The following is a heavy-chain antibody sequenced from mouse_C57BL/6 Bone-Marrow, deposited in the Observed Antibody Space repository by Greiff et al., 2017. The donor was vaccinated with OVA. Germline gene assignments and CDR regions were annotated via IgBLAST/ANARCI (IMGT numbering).Heavy chain of an antibody. Sequence: VQLQQPGAELVKPGASVKMSCKASGYTFTSYWVTWVQQRPGQGLEWIGDICPGGGSTYYNEKFKSKATLTVDTSSSTGYMQLSSLTSEDSAVYYCARRRGNYPYYFDYWGQGTTLTVSS. J-gene: IGHJ2*01. CDR1: GYTFTSYW. CDR2: ICPGGGST. CDR3: ARRRGNYPYYFDY. V-gene: IGHV1-55*01. D-gene: IGHD2-1*01.